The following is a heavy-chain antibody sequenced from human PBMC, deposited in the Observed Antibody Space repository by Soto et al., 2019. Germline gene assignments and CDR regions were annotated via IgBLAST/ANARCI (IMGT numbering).Heavy chain of an antibody. J-gene: IGHJ4*02. V-gene: IGHV3-30-3*01. CDR3: ARDNWADGYGTKLDY. Sequence: QTGGSLRLSCAASGFTFSSYAMHWVRQAPGKGLEWVAVISYDGSNKYYADSVKGRFTISRDNSKNTLYLQMNSLRAEDTAVYYCARDNWADGYGTKLDYWGQGTPVTVSS. CDR2: ISYDGSNK. D-gene: IGHD5-18*01. CDR1: GFTFSSYA.